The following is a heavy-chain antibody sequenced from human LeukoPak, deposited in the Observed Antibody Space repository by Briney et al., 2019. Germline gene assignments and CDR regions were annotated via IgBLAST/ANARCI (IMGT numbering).Heavy chain of an antibody. CDR2: ISYDGSNK. CDR3: AKDSWILEGYFDY. J-gene: IGHJ4*02. Sequence: PGGPLRLSCAASGFTFSSYGMHWVRQAPGKGLEWVAVISYDGSNKYYADSVKGRFTISRDNSKNTLYLQMNSLRAEDTAVYYCAKDSWILEGYFDYWGQGTLVTVSS. D-gene: IGHD1-1*01. V-gene: IGHV3-30*18. CDR1: GFTFSSYG.